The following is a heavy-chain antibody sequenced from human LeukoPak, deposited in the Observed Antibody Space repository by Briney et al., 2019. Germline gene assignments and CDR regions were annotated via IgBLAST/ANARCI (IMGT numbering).Heavy chain of an antibody. V-gene: IGHV3-21*01. J-gene: IGHJ4*02. CDR1: GFTFSSDG. CDR2: ISPDSTFI. D-gene: IGHD4-17*01. CDR3: ARDDYGDPRLDY. Sequence: PGGSLRLSCAGSGFTFSSDGMNWVRQAPGKGLEWVSSISPDSTFIPQADSVKGRFTIPRDNAKNSLYLQMESLRAEDTAVYYCARDDYGDPRLDYWGQGTLVTVSS.